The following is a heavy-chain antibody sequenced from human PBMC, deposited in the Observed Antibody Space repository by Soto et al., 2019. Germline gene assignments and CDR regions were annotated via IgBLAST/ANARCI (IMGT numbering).Heavy chain of an antibody. CDR3: ARRVGYYGSGAAVYYFDY. CDR2: ISAYNGNT. J-gene: IGHJ4*02. D-gene: IGHD3-10*01. V-gene: IGHV1-18*01. CDR1: GYTFTSYG. Sequence: QVQLVQSGAEVKKPGASVKVSCKASGYTFTSYGISWVRQAPGQGLEWMGWISAYNGNTNYAQKLQGRVTMTTDTSTSTAYMELRSLRSVDTAVYYCARRVGYYGSGAAVYYFDYWGQGTLVTVSS.